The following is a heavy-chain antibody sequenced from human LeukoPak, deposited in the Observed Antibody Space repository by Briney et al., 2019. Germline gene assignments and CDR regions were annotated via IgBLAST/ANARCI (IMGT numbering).Heavy chain of an antibody. CDR2: ITDNADST. Sequence: GGSLRLSCAASGFTFSAYSMTWVRQAPGKGLEWVSSITDNADSTYYADSVEGRFTISRDNSGTTLYLQMNGLRVEDTALYYCAKDRLFIPRWTSFDYWGRGTLVTVSS. CDR3: AKDRLFIPRWTSFDY. D-gene: IGHD2-21*01. V-gene: IGHV3-23*01. J-gene: IGHJ4*02. CDR1: GFTFSAYS.